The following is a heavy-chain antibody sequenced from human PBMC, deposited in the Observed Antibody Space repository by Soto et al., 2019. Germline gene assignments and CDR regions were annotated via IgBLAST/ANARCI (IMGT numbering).Heavy chain of an antibody. Sequence: PGGSLRLSCVASGFTFNKYALAWVRQAPGKGLEWVSAISGSGASTYDADSVKGRFTISRDNSNNTLYLQMNSLRAEDTAVYYCAMSSVVITLITSFHLWCQGTPVTVS. D-gene: IGHD3-16*01. J-gene: IGHJ5*02. V-gene: IGHV3-23*01. CDR3: AMSSVVITLITSFHL. CDR1: GFTFNKYA. CDR2: ISGSGAST.